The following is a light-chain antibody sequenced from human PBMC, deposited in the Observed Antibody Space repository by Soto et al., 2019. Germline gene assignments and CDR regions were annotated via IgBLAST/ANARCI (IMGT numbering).Light chain of an antibody. CDR2: EVN. Sequence: QSALTQPPSASGSPGQSVTISCTGTSSDIGGNNFVSWYQQHPGKAPKLMIDEVNKRPSGVPDRFSGSKSGNTASLTVSGLQAEDEADYYCGSYADTNNLVFGGGTKLTVL. V-gene: IGLV2-8*01. CDR3: GSYADTNNLV. CDR1: SSDIGGNNF. J-gene: IGLJ2*01.